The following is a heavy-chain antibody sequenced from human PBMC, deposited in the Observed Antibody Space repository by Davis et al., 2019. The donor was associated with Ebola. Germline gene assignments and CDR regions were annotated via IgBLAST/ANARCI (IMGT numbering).Heavy chain of an antibody. CDR3: ARDPGIAVADF. Sequence: AASVKVSCKASGYTFTRDGISWVRQAPGQGLEWVGWISPYNGHTNSAQKFQGRVTMTTDTSTSTAYLEVRSLRSDDTAVYYCARDPGIAVADFWGQGTLLTVSS. J-gene: IGHJ4*02. CDR2: ISPYNGHT. D-gene: IGHD6-19*01. CDR1: GYTFTRDG. V-gene: IGHV1-18*04.